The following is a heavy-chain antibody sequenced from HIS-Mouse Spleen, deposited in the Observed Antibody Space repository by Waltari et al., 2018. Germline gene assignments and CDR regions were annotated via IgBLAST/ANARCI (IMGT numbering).Heavy chain of an antibody. CDR3: ARGRFHSWNDAFDI. J-gene: IGHJ3*02. D-gene: IGHD1-1*01. Sequence: QVQLQQWGAGLLKPSETLSLTCAVYGGSFSGYYWSWIRQPPGKGLERIGEINHSGRTNYNPSLKSRVTISVDTAKNQFSLKLSSVTAADTAVYYCARGRFHSWNDAFDIWGQGTMVTVSS. V-gene: IGHV4-34*01. CDR2: INHSGRT. CDR1: GGSFSGYY.